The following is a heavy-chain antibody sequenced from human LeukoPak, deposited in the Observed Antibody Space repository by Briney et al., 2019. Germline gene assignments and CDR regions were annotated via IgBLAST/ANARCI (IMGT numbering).Heavy chain of an antibody. CDR1: GGFISHYY. J-gene: IGHJ4*02. V-gene: IGHV4-59*01. D-gene: IGHD1-26*01. CDR2: IYYSGNT. CDR3: ARDVGATPGYFDY. Sequence: PSETLSLTCSVSGGFISHYYWTWIRQPAGKGLEWIAYIYYSGNTNYNPSLKSRVTISVDTSKNQFSLKLSSVTAADTAVYYCARDVGATPGYFDYWGQGTLVTVSS.